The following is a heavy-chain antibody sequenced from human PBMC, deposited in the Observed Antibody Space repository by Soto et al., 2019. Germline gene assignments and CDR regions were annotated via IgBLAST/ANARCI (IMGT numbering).Heavy chain of an antibody. CDR3: ARDAYSSSGYYYHGMDV. V-gene: IGHV4-31*03. J-gene: IGHJ6*02. Sequence: QVQLQESGPGLVKPSQTLSLTCNVSGGSISSGGFYWSWVREDPGKGLEWIGYIFYTGTTYYSPSLKSRVTISVDTSEKQFYLKLNSVTAADTAVYYCARDAYSSSGYYYHGMDVWGQGTTVTVSS. D-gene: IGHD6-6*01. CDR2: IFYTGTT. CDR1: GGSISSGGFY.